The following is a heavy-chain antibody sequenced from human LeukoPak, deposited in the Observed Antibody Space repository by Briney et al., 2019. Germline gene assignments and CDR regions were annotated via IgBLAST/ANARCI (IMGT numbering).Heavy chain of an antibody. V-gene: IGHV3-30*18. CDR1: GFTFSSYG. Sequence: GGSLRLPCAASGFTFSSYGMHWVRQAPGKGLEWVAVISYDGSNKYYADSVKGRFTISRDNSKNTLYLQRNSLRAEDTAVYYCAKGGGYCSSTSCYLDYWGQGTLVTVSS. CDR3: AKGGGYCSSTSCYLDY. CDR2: ISYDGSNK. J-gene: IGHJ4*02. D-gene: IGHD2-2*01.